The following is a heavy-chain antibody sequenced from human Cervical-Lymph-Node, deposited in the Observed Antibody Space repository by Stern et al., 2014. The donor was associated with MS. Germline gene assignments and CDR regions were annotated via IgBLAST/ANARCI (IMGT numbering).Heavy chain of an antibody. D-gene: IGHD3-22*01. CDR3: ARRDYYDSSGYYGDAFDI. J-gene: IGHJ3*02. V-gene: IGHV1-69*01. Sequence: QVQMVQSGAEVKKPGSSVKVSCKASGGTFSSYAITWVRQAPGSGLGWMGAIIPMLAKKYYAQKFQGRVAIIADGSTTTAYMELSSLRSEDTAVYYCARRDYYDSSGYYGDAFDIWGQGTMVTVSS. CDR2: IIPMLAKK. CDR1: GGTFSSYA.